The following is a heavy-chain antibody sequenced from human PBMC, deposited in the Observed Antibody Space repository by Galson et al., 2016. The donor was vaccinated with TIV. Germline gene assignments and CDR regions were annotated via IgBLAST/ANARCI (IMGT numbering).Heavy chain of an antibody. CDR3: ARGGTSTTCRIYYYGMDV. J-gene: IGHJ6*02. V-gene: IGHV4-38-2*02. D-gene: IGHD2-2*01. Sequence: ETLSLTCTVSGYSIASGYFWGWLRQPPGKGLEWLGNMHESGSSYDNPSLKRRLTISVDTSKNQFSLKLRSVTAADSAVYYCARGGTSTTCRIYYYGMDVWGQGTTVTVSS. CDR1: GYSIASGYF. CDR2: MHESGSS.